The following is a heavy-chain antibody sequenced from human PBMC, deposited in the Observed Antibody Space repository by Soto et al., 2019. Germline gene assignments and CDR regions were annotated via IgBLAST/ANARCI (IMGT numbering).Heavy chain of an antibody. CDR3: ARSALELRI. J-gene: IGHJ4*02. V-gene: IGHV4-30-4*01. CDR2: ILYTGST. Sequence: QVQLQESGPGLVKPSQTLSLTSTVSGGSISSGDYYWSWIRRPPGKGLECIGYILYTGSTYYNPPLTSRVTRSVDTSKYQFSLTLSSGTAADTAVYYCARSALELRIWGQGTLVTVSS. CDR1: GGSISSGDYY. D-gene: IGHD1-7*01.